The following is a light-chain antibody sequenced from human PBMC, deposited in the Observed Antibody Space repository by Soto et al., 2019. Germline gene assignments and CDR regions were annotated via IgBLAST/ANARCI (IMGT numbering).Light chain of an antibody. CDR2: EVS. Sequence: QSARTQPPSASGSPGQSVTISCTGTSSDVGTYNYVSWYQQHPGKAPKLMIYEVSVRPSGVPDRFSGSKSGNTASLTVSGLQAEDEADYYCSSYAGSNNLYVFGTGTKLTVL. J-gene: IGLJ1*01. CDR3: SSYAGSNNLYV. CDR1: SSDVGTYNY. V-gene: IGLV2-8*01.